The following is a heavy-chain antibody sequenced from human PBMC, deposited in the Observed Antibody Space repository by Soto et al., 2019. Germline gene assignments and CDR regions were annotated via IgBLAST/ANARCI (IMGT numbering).Heavy chain of an antibody. CDR3: ARREIQGPIDY. CDR1: GYSISSSNW. CDR2: IYYSGTT. Sequence: QVQLQESGPGLVKPSDTLSLTCAVSGYSISSSNWWGWIRQPPGKGLEWIGYIYYSGTTYYNPSLKSRVTMSVDTSKNQFYLKLTSVTAVGTAVYYCARREIQGPIDYWGQGTLVTVSS. J-gene: IGHJ4*02. V-gene: IGHV4-28*01. D-gene: IGHD1-26*01.